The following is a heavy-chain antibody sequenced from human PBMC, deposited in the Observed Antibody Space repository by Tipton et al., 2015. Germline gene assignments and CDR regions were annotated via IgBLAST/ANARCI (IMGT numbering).Heavy chain of an antibody. V-gene: IGHV4-61*01. D-gene: IGHD6-13*01. CDR3: ARDLQHGMDV. Sequence: LRLSCSVSGGSVTSGSYYWSWIRPPPGKGLEWIGYCPSTETSHYNPSLKRRFTISEATSKDEFSLKLRSVTAADTAVYYCARDLQHGMDVWGQGTTVSVSS. CDR2: CPSTETS. CDR1: GGSVTSGSYY. J-gene: IGHJ6*02.